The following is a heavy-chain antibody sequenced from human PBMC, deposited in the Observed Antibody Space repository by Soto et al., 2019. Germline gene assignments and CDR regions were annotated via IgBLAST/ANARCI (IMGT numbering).Heavy chain of an antibody. Sequence: EVQLIESGGGRVQPGKSLRLSCSVAGFTFDDYAMHWVRQVPGKGLEWVSGITWNSGRFAYAHSVQGRFSISRDNANNSLYLQMTRLRLEDTALYYCVKDIGQSAVLRAYDFWCPGTLVTVS. V-gene: IGHV3-9*01. J-gene: IGHJ4*02. CDR3: VKDIGQSAVLRAYDF. D-gene: IGHD3-3*01. CDR1: GFTFDDYA. CDR2: ITWNSGRF.